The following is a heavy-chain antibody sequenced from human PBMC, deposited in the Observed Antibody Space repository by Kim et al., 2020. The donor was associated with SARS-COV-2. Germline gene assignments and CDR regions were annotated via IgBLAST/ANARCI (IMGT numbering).Heavy chain of an antibody. CDR1: GGSISDYY. Sequence: SETLSLTCTVSGGSISDYYWNWIRQPAGKGLEWIGRIYSSGSTGYNPSLMSRVTMSVDTSKNQFSLKLSSVTAADSAVYYCARDDSNDSSGYLILWGQGTLVTVSS. J-gene: IGHJ4*02. V-gene: IGHV4-4*07. CDR3: ARDDSNDSSGYLIL. D-gene: IGHD3-22*01. CDR2: IYSSGST.